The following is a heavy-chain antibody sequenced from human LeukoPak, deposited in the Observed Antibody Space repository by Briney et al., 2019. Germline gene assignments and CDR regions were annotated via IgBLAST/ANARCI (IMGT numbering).Heavy chain of an antibody. Sequence: GRSLRLSCAASGFTVSSYGMHWVRQAPGKGLEWVAFIRYDGSNKYYADSVKGRFTISRDNAKNSLYLQMNSLRAEDTAVYYCAREHGSTPFDPWGQGTLVTVSS. CDR2: IRYDGSNK. J-gene: IGHJ5*02. CDR1: GFTVSSYG. CDR3: AREHGSTPFDP. V-gene: IGHV3-30*02. D-gene: IGHD3-10*01.